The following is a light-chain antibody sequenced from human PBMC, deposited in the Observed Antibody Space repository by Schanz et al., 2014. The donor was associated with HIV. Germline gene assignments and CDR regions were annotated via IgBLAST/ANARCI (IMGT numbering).Light chain of an antibody. V-gene: IGKV3-20*01. CDR2: GAS. Sequence: EIVLTQSPGTLSLSPGERATLSCRASQSVSSSYLAWYQQKPGQAPRLLMYGASSRATGIPDRFSGSGSGTDFTLTISRLEPEDFAVYYCQQYGSSFGPGTKVDIK. J-gene: IGKJ3*01. CDR3: QQYGSS. CDR1: QSVSSSY.